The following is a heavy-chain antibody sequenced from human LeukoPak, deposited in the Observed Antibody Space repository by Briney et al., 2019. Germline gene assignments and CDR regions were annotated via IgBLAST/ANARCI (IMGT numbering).Heavy chain of an antibody. V-gene: IGHV4-59*11. CDR2: ISYIGST. Sequence: SETLSLTCTISDASISGHYLTWIRQPPGKGLEWIGYISYIGSTNYNPSLKSRVTISVDTSKNLFSLRLRSVTAADTAVYYCARDQISINALDMWGQGTMVTVSS. CDR1: DASISGHY. CDR3: ARDQISINALDM. J-gene: IGHJ3*02. D-gene: IGHD1-14*01.